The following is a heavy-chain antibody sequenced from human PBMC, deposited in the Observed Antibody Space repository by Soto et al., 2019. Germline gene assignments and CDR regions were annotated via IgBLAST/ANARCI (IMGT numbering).Heavy chain of an antibody. CDR1: GFTFSSYS. Sequence: GESLKISCKASGFTFSSYSLGWVRHMPGKGLQWMGNIFSSDSSAKYSPSFVGQVTISVDRSINTAYLQWSSLKASDTAIYYCGNWHASSWSDYWGPGTLVTVSS. J-gene: IGHJ4*02. D-gene: IGHD1-1*01. V-gene: IGHV5-51*01. CDR3: GNWHASSWSDY. CDR2: IFSSDSSA.